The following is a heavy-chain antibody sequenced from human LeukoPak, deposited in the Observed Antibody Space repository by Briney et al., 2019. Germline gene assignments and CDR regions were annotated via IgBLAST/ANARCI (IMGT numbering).Heavy chain of an antibody. V-gene: IGHV4-59*01. J-gene: IGHJ2*01. CDR2: MFSSGST. D-gene: IGHD6-6*01. CDR3: ARRTDSGSWYFDL. Sequence: PSETLSLTCTVSGGSISGYYWNWIRQPPGKGLEWIGYMFSSGSTNYNPSLKSRVTISVDTSKNQFSLKLSSVTAADTAVYYCARRTDSGSWYFDLWGRGTLVTVSS. CDR1: GGSISGYY.